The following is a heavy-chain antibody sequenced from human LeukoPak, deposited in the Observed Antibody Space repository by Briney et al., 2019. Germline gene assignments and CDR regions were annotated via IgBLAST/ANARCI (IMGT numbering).Heavy chain of an antibody. D-gene: IGHD2-21*01. Sequence: GGSLRLSCAASGFTFSNAWMSWVRQAPGEGLEWVGRIKSKTDGGTTDYAAPVKGRFTISRDDSKNTLYLQMNSLKTEDTAVYYCTTLRWSYYYYMDVWGKGTTVTISS. J-gene: IGHJ6*03. V-gene: IGHV3-15*01. CDR1: GFTFSNAW. CDR2: IKSKTDGGTT. CDR3: TTLRWSYYYYMDV.